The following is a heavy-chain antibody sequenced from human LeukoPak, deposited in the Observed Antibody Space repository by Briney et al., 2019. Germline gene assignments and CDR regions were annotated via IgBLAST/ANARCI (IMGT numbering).Heavy chain of an antibody. D-gene: IGHD6-13*01. J-gene: IGHJ5*02. CDR3: AGDTHSSSWYDH. Sequence: GGSLRLSCAVSGFTVSSIYMSWVRQAPGKGLEWVSSIYSDGNTYYADSVKGRFTISRDSTRNTLYLQMNSLRVEDSAVYYCAGDTHSSSWYDHWGQGTLVTVSS. CDR2: IYSDGNT. CDR1: GFTVSSIY. V-gene: IGHV3-53*01.